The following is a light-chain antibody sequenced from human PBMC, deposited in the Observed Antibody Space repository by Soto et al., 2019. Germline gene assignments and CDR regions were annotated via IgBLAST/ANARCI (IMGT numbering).Light chain of an antibody. V-gene: IGKV3-20*01. CDR2: GAS. J-gene: IGKJ1*01. CDR3: QQYGSSPAT. Sequence: EIVLTQSPGTLSLSPGERATLSCRASQSVSSSYLAWYQQKPGQAPRLLIYGASSRATGIPDRFSGSGSGTDFTLTISRLEPEDFAVYYCQQYGSSPATCGQGTKV. CDR1: QSVSSSY.